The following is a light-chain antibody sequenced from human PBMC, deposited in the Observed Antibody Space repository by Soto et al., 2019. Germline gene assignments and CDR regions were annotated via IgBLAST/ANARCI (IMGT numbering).Light chain of an antibody. CDR1: QSVSSSY. CDR3: QQYDSWPRT. Sequence: EIVLTQSPGTLSLSPGERATLSCRASQSVSSSYLAWYQQKPGQAPRFLIYGASSRATGIPDRFSGSGSGTEFTLTINSLQSEDFAVYYCQQYDSWPRTFGQGTKVDIK. J-gene: IGKJ1*01. CDR2: GAS. V-gene: IGKV3-20*01.